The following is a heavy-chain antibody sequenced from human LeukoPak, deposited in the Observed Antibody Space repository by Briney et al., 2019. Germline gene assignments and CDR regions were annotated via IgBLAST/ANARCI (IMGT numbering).Heavy chain of an antibody. J-gene: IGHJ4*02. CDR1: GFTFSDYY. D-gene: IGHD2-15*01. CDR3: ARDGRYCSGGSCYLDY. CDR2: ISSSGSTI. V-gene: IGHV3-11*01. Sequence: GGSLRLSCAASGFTFSDYYMSWTRQAPGKGLEWVSYISSSGSTIYYADSVKGRFTISRDNAKNSLYLQMNSLRAEDTAVYYCARDGRYCSGGSCYLDYWGQGTLVTVSS.